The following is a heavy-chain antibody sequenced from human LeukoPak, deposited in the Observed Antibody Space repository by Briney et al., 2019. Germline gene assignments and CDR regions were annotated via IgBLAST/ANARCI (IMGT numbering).Heavy chain of an antibody. CDR2: ISGDGRST. D-gene: IGHD3-10*01. V-gene: IGHV3-23*01. J-gene: IGHJ6*02. CDR3: AKFGSDYYFGMDV. Sequence: GGSLRLSCAASGFTFSSGPMTWVRQAPGKGLEWVSSISGDGRSTYRADSVEGRFTISRDNSKNTLYLQMNSLRAEDTAIYYCAKFGSDYYFGMDVWGQGTTVTVSS. CDR1: GFTFSSGP.